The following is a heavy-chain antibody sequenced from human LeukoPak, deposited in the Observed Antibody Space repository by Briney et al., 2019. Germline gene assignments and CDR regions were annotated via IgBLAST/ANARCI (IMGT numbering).Heavy chain of an antibody. J-gene: IGHJ4*02. CDR1: GGSISRHY. V-gene: IGHV4-59*11. CDR3: ARGAHYRPYYYDSSGYRVY. D-gene: IGHD3-22*01. CDR2: IYYSGST. Sequence: SETLSLTCTVSGGSISRHYWSWIRQPPGKGLEWIGYIYYSGSTNYNPSLKSRVTISVDTSKNQFSLKLSSVTAADTAVYYCARGAHYRPYYYDSSGYRVYWGQGTLVTVSS.